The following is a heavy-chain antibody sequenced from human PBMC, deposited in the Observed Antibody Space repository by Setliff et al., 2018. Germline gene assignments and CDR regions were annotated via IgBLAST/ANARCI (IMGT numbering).Heavy chain of an antibody. D-gene: IGHD4-17*01. CDR1: GASVSSHY. Sequence: PSETLSLTCNVSGASVSSHYWDWIRQPPGKGLEWIGFISYSGSTYYNPSLKSRVTISVDTSKNQFSLKLSSVTAADTAVYYCARESPYGGWFDPWGQGTLVT. CDR2: ISYSGST. CDR3: ARESPYGGWFDP. V-gene: IGHV4-59*02. J-gene: IGHJ5*02.